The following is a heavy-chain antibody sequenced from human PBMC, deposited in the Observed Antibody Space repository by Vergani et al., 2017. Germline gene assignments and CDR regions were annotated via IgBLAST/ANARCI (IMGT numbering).Heavy chain of an antibody. V-gene: IGHV3-33*01. CDR2: IWYDGSNK. D-gene: IGHD3-22*01. Sequence: QVQLVESGGGVVQPGRSLRLSCATSGFTFTSYGMHWVRQAPGKGLEWVAVIWYDGSNKNYAGSVKGRFTISRDNSKNTLYLQMNSLRAEDTAGYYCARDPAEPYYYDRSTYYPLLDIWGQGTMVTVSS. J-gene: IGHJ3*02. CDR3: ARDPAEPYYYDRSTYYPLLDI. CDR1: GFTFTSYG.